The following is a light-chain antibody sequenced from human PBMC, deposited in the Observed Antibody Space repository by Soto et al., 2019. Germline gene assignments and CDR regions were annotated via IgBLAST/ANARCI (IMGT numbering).Light chain of an antibody. CDR2: GNS. J-gene: IGLJ1*01. CDR3: QSYDSSLSGYV. V-gene: IGLV1-40*01. Sequence: QSVLTQPPSVSGAPGQRVTISCTGSSSNIGAGYEVHWYQQHPGTAPKVLIYGNSNRPSGVPDRFSGSKSGTSASLAITGLQAEDEADYSCQSYDSSLSGYVFGTGTKLTVL. CDR1: SSNIGAGYE.